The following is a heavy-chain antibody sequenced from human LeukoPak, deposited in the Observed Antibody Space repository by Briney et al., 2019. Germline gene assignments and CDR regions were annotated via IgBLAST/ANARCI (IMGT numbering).Heavy chain of an antibody. CDR2: ITYDGYYK. J-gene: IGHJ4*02. CDR3: AKDIVVVVASGDYFDY. V-gene: IGHV3-30*18. D-gene: IGHD2-15*01. Sequence: GGSLRLSCAASGFTFTNYGMHWVRQAPGKGLEWVALITYDGYYKYYSDSVKGRFTISSDTSKNTLYLQMNSLRAEDTAVYYCAKDIVVVVASGDYFDYWGQGTLVTVSS. CDR1: GFTFTNYG.